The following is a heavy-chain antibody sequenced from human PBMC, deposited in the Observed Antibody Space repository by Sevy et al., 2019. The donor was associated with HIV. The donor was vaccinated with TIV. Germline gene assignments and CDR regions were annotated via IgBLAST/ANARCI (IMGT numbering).Heavy chain of an antibody. D-gene: IGHD3-3*01. CDR3: ARDKNDFWSGCYPVY. CDR2: INPNSGDT. J-gene: IGHJ4*02. CDR1: GYTFTGYY. Sequence: ASVKVSCKTSGYTFTGYYMHWVRQAPGQGLEWMGWINPNSGDTNYAKTFQGRVTMTRDTSISTTYMELSRLRSDDTAVYYCARDKNDFWSGCYPVYWGQGTLVTVSS. V-gene: IGHV1-2*02.